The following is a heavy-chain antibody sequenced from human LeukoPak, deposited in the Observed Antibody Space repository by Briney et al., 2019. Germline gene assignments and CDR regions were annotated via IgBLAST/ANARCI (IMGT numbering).Heavy chain of an antibody. CDR2: INAGNGNT. J-gene: IGHJ4*02. CDR1: GYTFTSYA. CDR3: ASPHERYCSGGSCYPRPFDY. Sequence: ASVKVSCKASGYTFTSYAMHWVRQAPGQRLEWMGWINAGNGNTKYSQKFQGRVTITRDTSASTAYMELSSLGSEDTAVYYCASPHERYCSGGSCYPRPFDYWGQGTLVTVSS. D-gene: IGHD2-15*01. V-gene: IGHV1-3*01.